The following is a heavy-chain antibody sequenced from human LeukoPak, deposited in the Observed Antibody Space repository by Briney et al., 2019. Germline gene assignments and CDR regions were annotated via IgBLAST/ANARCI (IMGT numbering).Heavy chain of an antibody. CDR3: ARDKGGSYYSGYYFDY. CDR2: ISSSSSYI. Sequence: GGSLRLSCAASGFTSSSYSMNWVRQAPGKGLEWVSSISSSSSYIYYADSVKGRFTISRDNAKNSLYLQINSLRAEDTAVYYCARDKGGSYYSGYYFDYWGQGTLVTVSS. CDR1: GFTSSSYS. J-gene: IGHJ4*02. V-gene: IGHV3-21*01. D-gene: IGHD1-26*01.